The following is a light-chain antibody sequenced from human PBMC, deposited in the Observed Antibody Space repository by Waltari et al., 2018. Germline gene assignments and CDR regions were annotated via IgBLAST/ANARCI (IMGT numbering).Light chain of an antibody. V-gene: IGKV1-9*01. J-gene: IGKJ5*01. CDR1: QAISKS. Sequence: IPSTHPASTLSVSVVDRVTLTCRAGQAISKSLAWYQQKPGKAPTLLIYAASSLQGGVPSRFSGSGSGTDFALTISSLQPEDSATYYCQQLETYPITFGQGTRLEIK. CDR3: QQLETYPIT. CDR2: AAS.